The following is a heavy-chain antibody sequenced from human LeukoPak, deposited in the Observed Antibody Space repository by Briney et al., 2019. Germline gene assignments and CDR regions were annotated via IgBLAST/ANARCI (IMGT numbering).Heavy chain of an antibody. J-gene: IGHJ4*02. CDR1: GLTVGYNY. CDR2: IYDGGGT. Sequence: RGSLRLSCAASGLTVGYNYMTWVRQARGKGLEWVSAIYDGGGTYYADSVKGRFTMSRDNSKSTLYLQMNSRRADDTAFYYCARGYSSPMGGQGILVTVSS. CDR3: ARGYSSPM. D-gene: IGHD6-13*01. V-gene: IGHV3-53*01.